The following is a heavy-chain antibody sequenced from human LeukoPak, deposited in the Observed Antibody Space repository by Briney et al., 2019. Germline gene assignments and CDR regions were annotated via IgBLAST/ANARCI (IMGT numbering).Heavy chain of an antibody. CDR2: MTPNSGNT. CDR3: ARRASSHDY. D-gene: IGHD2-2*01. Sequence: LEWMGWMTPNSGNTGYAQKFQGRVTMTRDTSISTAYMELSSLRSEDTAVYYCARRASSHDYWGQGTLVTVSS. J-gene: IGHJ4*02. V-gene: IGHV1-8*01.